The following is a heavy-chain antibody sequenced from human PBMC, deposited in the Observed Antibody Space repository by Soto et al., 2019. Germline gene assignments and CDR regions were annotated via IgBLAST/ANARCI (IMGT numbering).Heavy chain of an antibody. J-gene: IGHJ4*02. V-gene: IGHV3-53*01. CDR1: GFTVSSNY. Sequence: GGSLRLSCAASGFTVSSNYMSWVRQAPGKGLEWVSVIYSGGSTYYADSVKGRFTISRDNSKNTLYLQMNSLRAEDTAVYYCARDRRDGYNTADYWGQGTLVTVSS. CDR2: IYSGGST. CDR3: ARDRRDGYNTADY. D-gene: IGHD5-12*01.